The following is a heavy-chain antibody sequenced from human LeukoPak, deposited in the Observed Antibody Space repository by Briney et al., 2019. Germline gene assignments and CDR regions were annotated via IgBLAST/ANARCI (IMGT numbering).Heavy chain of an antibody. CDR3: ARVGSSGWYVKYNWFDP. CDR2: IYHSGST. J-gene: IGHJ5*02. CDR1: GGSISSYY. V-gene: IGHV4-59*01. Sequence: SETLSLTCTVSGGSISSYYWSWIRQPPGKGLEWIGYIYHSGSTYYNPSLKSRVTISVDRSKNQFSLKLSSVTAADTAVYYCARVGSSGWYVKYNWFDPWGQGTLVTVSS. D-gene: IGHD6-19*01.